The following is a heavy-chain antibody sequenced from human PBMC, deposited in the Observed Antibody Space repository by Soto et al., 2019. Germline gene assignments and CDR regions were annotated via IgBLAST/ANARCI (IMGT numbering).Heavy chain of an antibody. V-gene: IGHV4-59*01. Sequence: PSETLSLTCAVSGDCISTSYLNWIRQSPGKGLECIGCIHYSGKSSYSPSLKSRVTMSVDTSKNQFSLKLNSMTAADTAVYYCARVGGSGWNFDSWGQGILVTVSS. CDR2: IHYSGKS. CDR3: ARVGGSGWNFDS. D-gene: IGHD6-19*01. CDR1: GDCISTSY. J-gene: IGHJ4*02.